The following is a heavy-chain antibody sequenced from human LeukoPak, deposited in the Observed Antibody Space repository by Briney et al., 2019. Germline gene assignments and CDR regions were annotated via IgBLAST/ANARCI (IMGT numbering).Heavy chain of an antibody. CDR1: GYTFTSYD. Sequence: GASVKVSCKASGYTFTSYDINWVQQATGQGLEWMGWMNPNSGNTGYAQKFQGRVTMTRNTSISTAYMELSSLRSEDTAVYYCARVDFGVVIGDSAHFDYWGQGTLVTVSS. V-gene: IGHV1-8*01. CDR3: ARVDFGVVIGDSAHFDY. J-gene: IGHJ4*02. CDR2: MNPNSGNT. D-gene: IGHD3-3*01.